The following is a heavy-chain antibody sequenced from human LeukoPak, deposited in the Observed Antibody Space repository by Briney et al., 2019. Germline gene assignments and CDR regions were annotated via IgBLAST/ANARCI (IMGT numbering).Heavy chain of an antibody. J-gene: IGHJ2*01. V-gene: IGHV3-53*01. CDR1: GFTVSSNY. D-gene: IGHD5-24*01. CDR3: ARDNADGYNFRWYFDF. CDR2: IYSGGST. Sequence: GGSLRLSCAASGFTVSSNYMSWVRQAPGKGLEWVSVIYSGGSTYYADSVKGRFTISRHNSKNTLYLQMNSLRVEDTAVYYCARDNADGYNFRWYFDFWGRGTPVTVAS.